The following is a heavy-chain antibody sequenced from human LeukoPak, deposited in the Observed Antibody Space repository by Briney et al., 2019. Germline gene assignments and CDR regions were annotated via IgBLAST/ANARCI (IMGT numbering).Heavy chain of an antibody. CDR3: ARGPGILAAGSYYFDY. CDR1: GFSFKDYY. V-gene: IGHV3-11*01. D-gene: IGHD6-13*01. CDR2: INVNGGAM. J-gene: IGHJ4*02. Sequence: GGSLRLSCAASGFSFKDYYFSWIRQAPGKGLEWVSFINVNGGAMYYADFVKGRFTISRDNAKSSLYLEMNSLRVEDTAVYYCARGPGILAAGSYYFDYWGQGSLVTVSS.